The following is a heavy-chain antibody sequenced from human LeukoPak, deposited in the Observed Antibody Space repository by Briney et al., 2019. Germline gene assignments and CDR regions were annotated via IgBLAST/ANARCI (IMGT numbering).Heavy chain of an antibody. D-gene: IGHD2-2*01. J-gene: IGHJ6*02. CDR1: GGTFSSYA. CDR3: ARALGVGYCSSTSCLNYYYYGMDV. Sequence: SVKVSCKASGGTFSSYAISWVRQTPGQGLEWMGGIIPIFGTANYAQKFQGRVTITADESTSTAYMELSSLRSEDTAVYYCARALGVGYCSSTSCLNYYYYGMDVWGQGTTVTVSS. V-gene: IGHV1-69*13. CDR2: IIPIFGTA.